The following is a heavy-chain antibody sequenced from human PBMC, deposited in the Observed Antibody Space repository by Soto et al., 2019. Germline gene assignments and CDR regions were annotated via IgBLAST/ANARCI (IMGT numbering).Heavy chain of an antibody. J-gene: IGHJ4*02. Sequence: DSVKGRFTISRDNSKNTLYLQMNSLRAEDTAVYYCAKDLRIAVAGTDSFDSWGQGTLVTVSS. V-gene: IGHV3-30*02. D-gene: IGHD6-19*01. CDR3: AKDLRIAVAGTDSFDS.